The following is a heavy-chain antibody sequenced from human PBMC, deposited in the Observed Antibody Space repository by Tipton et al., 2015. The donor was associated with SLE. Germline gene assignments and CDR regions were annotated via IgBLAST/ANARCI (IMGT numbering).Heavy chain of an antibody. J-gene: IGHJ4*02. D-gene: IGHD2-15*01. Sequence: TLSLTCTVSGGSISSSSYYWGWIRQPPGKGPEWIGSIFYRGTTFYNPSLQSRISISVDTTKNQFSLTLNSVTAADTAVYYCARCGRADPSGSGSCRYYFDFWGQGTLVTVSS. V-gene: IGHV4-39*07. CDR1: GGSISSSSYY. CDR2: IFYRGTT. CDR3: ARCGRADPSGSGSCRYYFDF.